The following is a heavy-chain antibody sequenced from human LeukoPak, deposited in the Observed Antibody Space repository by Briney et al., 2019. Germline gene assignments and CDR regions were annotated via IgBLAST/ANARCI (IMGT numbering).Heavy chain of an antibody. CDR2: ISGSGGST. D-gene: IGHD6-19*01. V-gene: IGHV3-23*01. Sequence: GGSLRLSCAASGFTFSSYAMSWVRQAPGKGLEWVSTISGSGGSTYYADSVKGRFTISRDNSKNTLFLQMNSLRAEDTAVYYCASQYSSGWFDAFDIWGQGTMVTVSS. CDR3: ASQYSSGWFDAFDI. CDR1: GFTFSSYA. J-gene: IGHJ3*02.